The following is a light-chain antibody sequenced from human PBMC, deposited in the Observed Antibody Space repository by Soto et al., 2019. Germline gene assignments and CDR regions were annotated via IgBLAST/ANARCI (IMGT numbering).Light chain of an antibody. CDR1: QSTSSW. CDR3: QQYSSYSYS. J-gene: IGKJ2*03. CDR2: ETS. V-gene: IGKV1-5*03. Sequence: DIQMTQSPSTLSASVGDRVTITCRASQSTSSWLAWYQHKPGKAPKLLIYETSTLESGVPSRFSGSGAGTEFTLTIGCLQADDFATYYCQQYSSYSYSFGQGTKLEIK.